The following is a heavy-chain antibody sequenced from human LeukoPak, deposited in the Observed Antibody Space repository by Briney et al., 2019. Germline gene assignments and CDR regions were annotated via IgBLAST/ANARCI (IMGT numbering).Heavy chain of an antibody. CDR3: ARAKYDFWSGYSSYYFDY. CDR1: GFTFSSYA. V-gene: IGHV3-21*01. J-gene: IGHJ4*02. D-gene: IGHD3-3*01. Sequence: GGSLRLSCAASGFTFSSYAMSWVRQAPGKGLEWVSSISSSSSYIYYADSVKGRFTISRDNAKNSLYLQMNSLRAEDTAVYYCARAKYDFWSGYSSYYFDYWGQGTLVTVSS. CDR2: ISSSSSYI.